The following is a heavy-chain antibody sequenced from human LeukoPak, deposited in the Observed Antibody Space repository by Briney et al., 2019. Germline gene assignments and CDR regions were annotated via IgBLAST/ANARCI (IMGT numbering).Heavy chain of an antibody. Sequence: GGSLRLSCAASGFTFSSSWMSWVRQAPGRRLEWVANINQDGSEKYYVDSVKGRFIISRDNAKNSLYLQMNSLRAEDTAVYYCARLCPRYDCGMDVWGQGTSVTVSS. CDR2: INQDGSEK. J-gene: IGHJ6*02. CDR3: ARLCPRYDCGMDV. CDR1: GFTFSSSW. V-gene: IGHV3-7*05.